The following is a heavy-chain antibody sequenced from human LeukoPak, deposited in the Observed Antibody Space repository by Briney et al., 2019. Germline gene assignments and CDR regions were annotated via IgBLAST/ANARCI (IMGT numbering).Heavy chain of an antibody. CDR3: TRDAIVPGVFLAY. Sequence: PGRSLRPACAPAAVTLTNYCTKWVRQAPRNGLEWLSYIGTSGGGIQYADSVKGRFTISRDNATNSLYLQMDSLRAEDTALYYCTRDAIVPGVFLAYWGQGILVTVSS. V-gene: IGHV3-48*04. CDR2: IGTSGGGI. J-gene: IGHJ4*02. CDR1: AVTLTNYC. D-gene: IGHD3-10*02.